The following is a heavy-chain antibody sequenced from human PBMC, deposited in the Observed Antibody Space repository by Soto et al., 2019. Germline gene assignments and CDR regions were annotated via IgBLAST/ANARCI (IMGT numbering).Heavy chain of an antibody. CDR2: TYYRSKWYN. V-gene: IGHV6-1*01. CDR3: ARHTLEASDY. Sequence: SQTLSLTCAISGDSFSGNSAALNWIRQSPSRGLEWLGRTYYRSKWYNDYAISVKSRVTINPDTSKNQFSLQMNSLRAEDTAVYYCARHTLEASDYWGHGTLVTVSS. CDR1: GDSFSGNSAA. J-gene: IGHJ4*01.